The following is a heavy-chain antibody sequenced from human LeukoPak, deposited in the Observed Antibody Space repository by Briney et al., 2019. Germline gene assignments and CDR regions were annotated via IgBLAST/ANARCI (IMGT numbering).Heavy chain of an antibody. V-gene: IGHV3-53*01. CDR2: IYGGGST. J-gene: IGHJ4*02. D-gene: IGHD4-23*01. CDR3: ARRGDGGRSFDY. Sequence: GGSLRLSCAASGFTVSSSYMNWVRQAPGKGLEWVSLIYGGGSTYYADSVKGRFTISRDNSKNTLYLQMNRLRAEDTAVYYCARRGDGGRSFDYWGQGTLVTVSS. CDR1: GFTVSSSY.